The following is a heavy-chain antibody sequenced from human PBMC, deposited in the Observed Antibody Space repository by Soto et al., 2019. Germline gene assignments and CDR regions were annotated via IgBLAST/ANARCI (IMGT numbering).Heavy chain of an antibody. D-gene: IGHD3-10*01. CDR3: TRVGYGSGKDFDY. Sequence: EVQLVESGGGLVQTGGSLRLSCAASGFTFTNYWMHWVRQAPGKGLVWVSRINTDESSTEYADSVKGRFTISSDNAKNTLYLQVTSLEADATAVYYCTRVGYGSGKDFDYWGQGTRVSVSS. CDR2: INTDESST. J-gene: IGHJ4*02. V-gene: IGHV3-74*03. CDR1: GFTFTNYW.